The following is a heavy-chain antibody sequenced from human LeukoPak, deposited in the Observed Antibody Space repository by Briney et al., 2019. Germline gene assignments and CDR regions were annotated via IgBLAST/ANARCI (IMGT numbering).Heavy chain of an antibody. CDR2: IITIFGTA. V-gene: IGHV1-69*05. Sequence: GASVKVSCKASGGTFSSYAISWVRQAPGQGLEWMGRIITIFGTANYAQKFQGRVTITTDESTSTAYMELSSLRSEDTAVYYCARRRGGAAAGTVSWFDPWGQGTLVTVSS. J-gene: IGHJ5*02. CDR3: ARRRGGAAAGTVSWFDP. CDR1: GGTFSSYA. D-gene: IGHD6-13*01.